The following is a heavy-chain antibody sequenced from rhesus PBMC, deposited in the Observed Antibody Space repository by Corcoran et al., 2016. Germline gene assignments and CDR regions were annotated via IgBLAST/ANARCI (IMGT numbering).Heavy chain of an antibody. CDR3: ARDGYSGSYFDY. V-gene: IGHV4-73*01. CDR1: GGSISGYYS. D-gene: IGHD3-16*01. Sequence: QVKLQQWGEGLVKPSETLSLTCAVYGGSISGYYSWSWIRQPPGKGLEWIGYIYGSSGSTYYNPSRKSRVTISTDTSKNQFSLKLSSVTAADTAVYYWARDGYSGSYFDYWGQGVLVTVSS. CDR2: IYGSSGST. J-gene: IGHJ4*01.